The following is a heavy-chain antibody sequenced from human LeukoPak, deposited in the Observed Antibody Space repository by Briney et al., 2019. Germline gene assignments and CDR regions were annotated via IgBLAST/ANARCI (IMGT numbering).Heavy chain of an antibody. J-gene: IGHJ4*02. D-gene: IGHD3-16*01. V-gene: IGHV1-2*06. CDR3: ARSFMITVGGVTDPIAY. Sequence: SVKVSCKASGYTFTGYYMHWVRQAPGQALEWMGRINPNSGCTNYAQKFQARVTMTRDTSIITAYMELSRLSSDDTAVSYWARSFMITVGGVTDPIAYSGQGTPVTVSS. CDR1: GYTFTGYY. CDR2: INPNSGCT.